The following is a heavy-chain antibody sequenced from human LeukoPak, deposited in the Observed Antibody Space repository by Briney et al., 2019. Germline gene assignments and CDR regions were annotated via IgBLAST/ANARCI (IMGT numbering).Heavy chain of an antibody. CDR1: GFTFSSYG. CDR3: AKVLSGSYENYFDY. Sequence: GGSLRLSCAASGFTFSSYGMHWVRQAPGKGLEWVAVISYDGSNKYYADSVKGRFTISRDNSKNTLYLQMNSLRAEDTAVYYCAKVLSGSYENYFDYWGQGTLVTVSS. D-gene: IGHD1-26*01. J-gene: IGHJ4*02. CDR2: ISYDGSNK. V-gene: IGHV3-30*18.